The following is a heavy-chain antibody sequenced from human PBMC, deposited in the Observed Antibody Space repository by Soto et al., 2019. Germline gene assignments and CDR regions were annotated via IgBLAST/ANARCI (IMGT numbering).Heavy chain of an antibody. CDR2: FRTSGDGGTT. V-gene: IGHV3-23*01. J-gene: IGHJ4*02. D-gene: IGHD3-10*01. Sequence: GGSLRLSCAASGFTFSSYSMSWVRQAPGKGLEWVSGFRTSGDGGTTYYADSVRGRFTISRDNSKNMLFLQMNSLRAEDTAIYYCAKKVNSGPGSQYFDYWGQGTLVTVS. CDR1: GFTFSSYS. CDR3: AKKVNSGPGSQYFDY.